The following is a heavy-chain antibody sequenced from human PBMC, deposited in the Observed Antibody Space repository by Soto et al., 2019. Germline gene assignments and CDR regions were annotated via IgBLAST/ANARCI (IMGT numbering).Heavy chain of an antibody. CDR1: GGSISSGGYS. CDR3: AAGGGLPRYY. V-gene: IGHV4-30-2*01. CDR2: IYHSGST. Sequence: QLQLQESGSGLVKPSQTLSLTCAVSGGSISSGGYSWSWIRQPPGKGLEWIGYIYHSGSTYYNPALGSRVTISVDRSKNQFALKLSSVTAADTAVYYCAAGGGLPRYYWGQGTLVTVSS. D-gene: IGHD5-12*01. J-gene: IGHJ4*02.